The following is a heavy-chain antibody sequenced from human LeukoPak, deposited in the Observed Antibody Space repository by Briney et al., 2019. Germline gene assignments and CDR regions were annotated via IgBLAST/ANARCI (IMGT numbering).Heavy chain of an antibody. Sequence: GGSLRLSCVASGFTFSSYAMSWVRQAPGKGLAWVSSISGSGADTYYADSVKGRFTISRDNSKNTLYLQMNSLRAEDTAVYYCAKHYYDAFDIWGQGTMVPVSS. CDR1: GFTFSSYA. J-gene: IGHJ3*02. V-gene: IGHV3-23*01. CDR2: ISGSGADT. CDR3: AKHYYDAFDI. D-gene: IGHD3-22*01.